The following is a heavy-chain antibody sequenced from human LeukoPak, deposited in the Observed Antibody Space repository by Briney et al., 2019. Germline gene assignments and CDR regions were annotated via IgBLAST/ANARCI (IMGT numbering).Heavy chain of an antibody. V-gene: IGHV3-21*01. CDR2: ISSSRSYI. Sequence: GGALRLSCAASGFTFSSYSMNWVPQAPGKGLEWVSSISSSRSYIYYADSVKGRFTISRDNAKNSLYLQMNSLRAGDTAVYYCARGGGYCSGGNCHLNWFDPWGQGTLVTVSS. D-gene: IGHD2-15*01. CDR1: GFTFSSYS. CDR3: ARGGGYCSGGNCHLNWFDP. J-gene: IGHJ5*02.